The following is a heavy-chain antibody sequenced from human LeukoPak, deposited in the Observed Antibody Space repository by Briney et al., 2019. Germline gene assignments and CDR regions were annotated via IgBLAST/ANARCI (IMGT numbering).Heavy chain of an antibody. V-gene: IGHV1-69*13. CDR1: GGTFSSYA. Sequence: SVKVSCKASGGTFSSYAISWVRQAPGQGLEWMGGIIPIFGTANYAQKFQGRVTITADESTSTAYMELGSLRSEDTAVYYCARDVYYDFWGVYYYYGMDVWGQGTTVTVSS. CDR3: ARDVYYDFWGVYYYYGMDV. CDR2: IIPIFGTA. D-gene: IGHD3-3*01. J-gene: IGHJ6*02.